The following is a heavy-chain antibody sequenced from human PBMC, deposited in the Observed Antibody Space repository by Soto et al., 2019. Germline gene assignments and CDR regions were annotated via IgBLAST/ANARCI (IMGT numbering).Heavy chain of an antibody. Sequence: KPGGSLRLSCAASGFTFSDYYMSWIRQAPGKGLEWVSYISSSSSYTNYADSVKGRFTISRDNAKNSLYLQMNSLRAEDTAVYYCATPIQLERRMDYYGMDVWGQGTTVTVSS. CDR2: ISSSSSYT. V-gene: IGHV3-11*06. D-gene: IGHD1-1*01. CDR1: GFTFSDYY. CDR3: ATPIQLERRMDYYGMDV. J-gene: IGHJ6*02.